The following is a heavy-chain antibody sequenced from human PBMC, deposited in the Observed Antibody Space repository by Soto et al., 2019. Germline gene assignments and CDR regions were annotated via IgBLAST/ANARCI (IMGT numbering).Heavy chain of an antibody. D-gene: IGHD2-15*01. CDR2: IYTSGST. CDR3: ARERGLYCSGGSCYSLLGYYYYGMDV. CDR1: GGSISSYY. Sequence: XATLALPFTDSGGSISSYYGSWIRQPAGKGLEWIGRIYTSGSTNYNPSLKSRVTMSVDTSKNQFSLKLSSVTAADTAVYYCARERGLYCSGGSCYSLLGYYYYGMDVWGQGTTVTVSS. J-gene: IGHJ6*02. V-gene: IGHV4-4*07.